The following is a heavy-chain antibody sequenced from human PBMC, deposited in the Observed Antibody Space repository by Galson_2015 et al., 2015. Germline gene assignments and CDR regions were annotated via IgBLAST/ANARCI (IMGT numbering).Heavy chain of an antibody. CDR1: GFTVSSNY. V-gene: IGHV3-66*02. CDR3: ARHSGRSAFDI. CDR2: IYSGGST. Sequence: SLRLSCAASGFTVSSNYMSWVRQAPGKGLEWVSVIYSGGSTYYADSVKGRFTISRDNSKNTLYLQMNSLRAGDTAVYYCARHSGRSAFDIWGQGTMVTVSS. D-gene: IGHD1-26*01. J-gene: IGHJ3*02.